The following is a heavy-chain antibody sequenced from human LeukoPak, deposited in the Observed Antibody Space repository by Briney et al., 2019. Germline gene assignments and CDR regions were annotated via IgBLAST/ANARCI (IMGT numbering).Heavy chain of an antibody. D-gene: IGHD6-19*01. CDR3: AKETSPYSSGPRGAFDI. J-gene: IGHJ3*02. Sequence: GGSLRLSCAASQFTFSSYAMSWVRQAPGKGLEWVSAISDSGASTYYADSVKGRFTISRDNSKNTLYLQMNSLRAGDTAVYYCAKETSPYSSGPRGAFDIWGQGIMVTVSS. CDR1: QFTFSSYA. CDR2: ISDSGAST. V-gene: IGHV3-23*01.